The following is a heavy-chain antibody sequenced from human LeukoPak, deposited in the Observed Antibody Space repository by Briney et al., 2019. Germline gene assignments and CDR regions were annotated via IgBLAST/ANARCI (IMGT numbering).Heavy chain of an antibody. Sequence: PGGSLRLSCAASGFTFSSYGMHWVRQAPGKGLEWVAVIWYDGSNQYYADSVKGRFTISRDNPKNAVYLQMNSLRVEDTAVYYCARASSGWWAVDYWGQGTLVTVSS. CDR1: GFTFSSYG. CDR3: ARASSGWWAVDY. CDR2: IWYDGSNQ. V-gene: IGHV3-33*01. D-gene: IGHD6-19*01. J-gene: IGHJ4*02.